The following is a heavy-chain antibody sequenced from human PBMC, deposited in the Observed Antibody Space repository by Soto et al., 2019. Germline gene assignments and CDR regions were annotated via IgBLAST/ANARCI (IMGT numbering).Heavy chain of an antibody. CDR2: MNTYSGGA. V-gene: IGHV1-2*02. CDR3: ARLMHYSHSGGSSPSSFDM. Sequence: QVQLVQSGAEVKKPGASVKVSCEASGYTFTDYFIHWVPQAPGPGLEWIGWMNTYSGGADLSQKCEGTVTETREASISTAYMEVSRLRSDDTAVFYCARLMHYSHSGGSSPSSFDMWGQGTLVTVSS. CDR1: GYTFTDYF. J-gene: IGHJ3*02. D-gene: IGHD2-21*01.